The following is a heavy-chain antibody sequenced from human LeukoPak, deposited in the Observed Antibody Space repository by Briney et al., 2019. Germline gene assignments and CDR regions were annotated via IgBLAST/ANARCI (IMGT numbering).Heavy chain of an antibody. V-gene: IGHV4-34*01. CDR1: GGSFSGYY. CDR2: INHSGST. CDR3: ARGRRYYYDSSGPETSDY. D-gene: IGHD3-22*01. J-gene: IGHJ4*02. Sequence: SETLSLTCAVYGGSFSGYYWSWIRQPPGKGLEGIGEINHSGSTNYNPSLKSRVTISVDTSKNQFSLKLSSVTAADTAVYYCARGRRYYYDSSGPETSDYWGQGTLVTVSS.